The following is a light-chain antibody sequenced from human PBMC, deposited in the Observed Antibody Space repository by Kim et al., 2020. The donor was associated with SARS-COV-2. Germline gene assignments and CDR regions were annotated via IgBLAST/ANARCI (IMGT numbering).Light chain of an antibody. CDR3: QQYYIYPRT. Sequence: ASAGDRVTITCRASQDISSYLAWYQHNPGKAPKLLISAASTLPSGVPSRFSGSGSGTEFTLTISSLQSEDFATYSCQQYYIYPRTFGQGTKVDIK. CDR1: QDISSY. V-gene: IGKV1-8*01. J-gene: IGKJ1*01. CDR2: AAS.